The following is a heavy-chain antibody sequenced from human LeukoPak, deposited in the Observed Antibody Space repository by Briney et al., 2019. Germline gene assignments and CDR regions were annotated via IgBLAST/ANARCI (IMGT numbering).Heavy chain of an antibody. CDR2: IDWDDDK. Sequence: SGPTLVNPTQTLTLTCTFSGFSLSTSGMCVNWIRQPPGKALEWLARIDWDDDKYYSTSLKTRLTISKDTSKNQVVLTMTNMDPVDTATYYCARIEYSSSWPDYWGQGTLVTVSS. D-gene: IGHD6-13*01. CDR1: GFSLSTSGMC. V-gene: IGHV2-70*11. J-gene: IGHJ4*02. CDR3: ARIEYSSSWPDY.